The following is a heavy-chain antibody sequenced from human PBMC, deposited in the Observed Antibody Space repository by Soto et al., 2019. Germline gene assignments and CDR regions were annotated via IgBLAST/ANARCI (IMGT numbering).Heavy chain of an antibody. J-gene: IGHJ4*02. Sequence: GGSLRLSCAASGFTFSSYAMSWVRQAPGKGLEWVSAISGSGGSTYYADSVKGRFTISRDNSKNTLYLQMNSLRAEDTAVYYCATSPLAVAGNEYYDFDYWGQGTLVTVSS. CDR3: ATSPLAVAGNEYYDFDY. V-gene: IGHV3-23*01. CDR2: ISGSGGST. CDR1: GFTFSSYA. D-gene: IGHD6-19*01.